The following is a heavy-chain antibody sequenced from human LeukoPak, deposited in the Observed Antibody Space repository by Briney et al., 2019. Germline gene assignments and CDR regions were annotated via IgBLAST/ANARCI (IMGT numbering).Heavy chain of an antibody. CDR2: ISSSSSYI. CDR3: ARGKYGGYFIDY. D-gene: IGHD5-12*01. V-gene: IGHV3-21*01. CDR1: GFTFSSYS. Sequence: GGSLRLSCAASGFTFSSYSMNWVRQAPGKGLEWVSSISSSSSYIYYADSVKGRFTISRDNAKNTVYLQMNSLRAEDTAVYYCARGKYGGYFIDYWGQGTLVTVSS. J-gene: IGHJ4*02.